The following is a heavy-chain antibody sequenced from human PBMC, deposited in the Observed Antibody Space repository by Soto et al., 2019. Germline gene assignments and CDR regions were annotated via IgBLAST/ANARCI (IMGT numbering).Heavy chain of an antibody. V-gene: IGHV4-59*08. CDR3: ARLGGYYQSFDS. J-gene: IGHJ4*02. CDR2: IYYTGTT. D-gene: IGHD3-22*01. Sequence: SETLSLTCTVSGGSIRDYYWGWIRQSPGKGLEWIGYIYYTGTTKYNPSLKSRVTISVDSSKNQFSLKLDSVTAADTAVYYCARLGGYYQSFDSWGQGTLVTVSS. CDR1: GGSIRDYY.